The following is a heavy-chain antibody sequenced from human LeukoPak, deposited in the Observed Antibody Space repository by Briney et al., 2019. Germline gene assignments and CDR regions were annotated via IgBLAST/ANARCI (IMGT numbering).Heavy chain of an antibody. Sequence: PGGSLRLSCAASGSTFSSYAMHWVRQTPGKGLEWVAVISYDGSNKYYADSVKGRLTISRDNSKNTLYLQVNSLRAEDTAVYFCATSAFWGGYYGNFDFWGRGTLVTVSS. D-gene: IGHD3-3*01. CDR3: ATSAFWGGYYGNFDF. CDR2: ISYDGSNK. CDR1: GSTFSSYA. J-gene: IGHJ4*02. V-gene: IGHV3-30-3*01.